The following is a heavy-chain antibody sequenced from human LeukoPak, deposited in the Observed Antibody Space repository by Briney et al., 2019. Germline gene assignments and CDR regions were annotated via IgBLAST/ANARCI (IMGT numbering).Heavy chain of an antibody. V-gene: IGHV3-7*04. D-gene: IGHD2-2*02. CDR2: IGPDGGEK. CDR3: ARGVIPGTIQWSLDY. CDR1: GFTFNNYA. Sequence: GGSLRLSCAASGFTFNNYAMNWVRQAPGKGLEWVANIGPDGGEKFCLDSVKGRFTFSRDNARNSLFLQMDSLRAEDTAVYYCARGVIPGTIQWSLDYWGRGTLVTVAS. J-gene: IGHJ4*02.